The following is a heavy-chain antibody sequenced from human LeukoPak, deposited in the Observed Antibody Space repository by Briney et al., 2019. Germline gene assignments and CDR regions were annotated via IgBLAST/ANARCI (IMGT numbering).Heavy chain of an antibody. CDR3: ARGRYCSSTSCYRSAEVEFDP. CDR1: GYTFTGYY. J-gene: IGHJ5*02. D-gene: IGHD2-2*01. V-gene: IGHV1-2*02. Sequence: ASVKVSCKASGYTFTGYYMHWVRQAPGQGLEWMGWINPNSGGTNYAQKFQGRVTMTRDTSISTAYMELSRLRSDDTAVYYCARGRYCSSTSCYRSAEVEFDPWGQGTLVTVSS. CDR2: INPNSGGT.